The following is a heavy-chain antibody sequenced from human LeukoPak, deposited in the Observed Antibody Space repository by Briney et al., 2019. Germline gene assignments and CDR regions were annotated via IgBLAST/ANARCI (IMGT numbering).Heavy chain of an antibody. CDR2: INHSGST. CDR3: ARGRETKRPGRYYYGMDV. Sequence: SETLSLTCAVYGGSFSGYYWSWIRQPPGKGLEWIGEINHSGSTNYNPSLKSRVTISVDTSKNQFSLKLSSVTAADTAVYYCARGRETKRPGRYYYGMDVWGQGTTVTVSS. CDR1: GGSFSGYY. D-gene: IGHD1-26*01. J-gene: IGHJ6*02. V-gene: IGHV4-34*01.